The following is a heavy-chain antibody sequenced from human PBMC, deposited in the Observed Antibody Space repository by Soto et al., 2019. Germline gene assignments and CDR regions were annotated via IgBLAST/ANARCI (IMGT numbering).Heavy chain of an antibody. CDR1: GGSISGYY. D-gene: IGHD6-13*01. CDR2: IYYSGNIYYSGNT. V-gene: IGHV4-59*08. Sequence: SETLSLTCTVSGGSISGYYWNWIRQSPGKGLEWIGYIYYSGNIYYSGNTNYNPSLKSRVTISVDRSKNQFSLKLTSVTAADTAMYYCARPKTIGAAAGKGWFDPWGQGTLVTVSS. J-gene: IGHJ5*02. CDR3: ARPKTIGAAAGKGWFDP.